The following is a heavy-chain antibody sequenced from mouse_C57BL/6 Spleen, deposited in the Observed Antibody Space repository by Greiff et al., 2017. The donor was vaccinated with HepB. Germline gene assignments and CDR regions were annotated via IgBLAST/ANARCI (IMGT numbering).Heavy chain of an antibody. CDR1: GYTFTDYE. CDR2: IDPETGGT. D-gene: IGHD1-1*01. J-gene: IGHJ3*01. CDR3: TRDNYGGFAY. Sequence: VQLQESGAELVRPGASVTLSCKASGYTFTDYEMHWVKQTPVHGLEWIGAIDPETGGTAYNQKFKGKAILTADKSSSTAYMELRSLTSEDSAVYYCTRDNYGGFAYWGQGTLVTVSA. V-gene: IGHV1-15*01.